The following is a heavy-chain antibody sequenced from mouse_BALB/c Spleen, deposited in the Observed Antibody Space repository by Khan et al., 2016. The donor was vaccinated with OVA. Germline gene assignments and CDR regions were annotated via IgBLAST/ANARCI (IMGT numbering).Heavy chain of an antibody. CDR3: ARPFYNGYCFAY. V-gene: IGHV2-9*02. J-gene: IGHJ3*01. D-gene: IGHD1-3*01. CDR2: IWSGGTT. CDR1: GFSLSNYG. Sequence: QVQLKESGPGLVAPSQTLSITCTVSGFSLSNYGVHWVRQPPGKGLEWLGVIWSGGTTNHNSALMSRLTTSKDDSNSQHFFILNSLETDDTAMYYCARPFYNGYCFAYWGQGTILTVSA.